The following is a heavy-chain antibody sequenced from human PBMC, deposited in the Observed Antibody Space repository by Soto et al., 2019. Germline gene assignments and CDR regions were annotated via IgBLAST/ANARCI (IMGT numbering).Heavy chain of an antibody. CDR3: ARVGRRRYCSGGSCPRGGAFDI. Sequence: SETLSLTCTVSGGSISSGGYYWSWIRQHPGKGLEWIVYIYYSGSTYYNPSLNSRVTISVDTSKNQFFLKLSSVTAADTAVYYCARVGRRRYCSGGSCPRGGAFDIWGQGTMVTVSS. V-gene: IGHV4-31*03. J-gene: IGHJ3*02. D-gene: IGHD2-15*01. CDR1: GGSISSGGYY. CDR2: IYYSGST.